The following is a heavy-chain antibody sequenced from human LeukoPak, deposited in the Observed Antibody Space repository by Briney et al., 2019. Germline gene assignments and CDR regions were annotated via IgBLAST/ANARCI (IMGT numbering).Heavy chain of an antibody. D-gene: IGHD2-21*01. V-gene: IGHV3-30*18. CDR3: AKDRTWTHIPGDY. CDR1: GFTFSSYG. CDR2: ISYDGSNK. J-gene: IGHJ4*02. Sequence: GSLRLSCAASGFTFSSYGMHWVRQAPGKGLEWVAVISYDGSNKYYADSVKGRFTISRDNSKNTLYLQMNSLRAEDTAVYYCAKDRTWTHIPGDYWGQGTLVTVSS.